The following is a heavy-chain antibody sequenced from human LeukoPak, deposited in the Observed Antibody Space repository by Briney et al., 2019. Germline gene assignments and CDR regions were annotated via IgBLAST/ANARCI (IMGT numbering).Heavy chain of an antibody. Sequence: GESLEISCKGSGYSFTSYWIGWVRQMPGKGLEWMGIIYPGDSDTRYSPSFQGQVTISADKSISTAYLQWSSLKASDTAMYYCARGRAPKWFGERSRGHAFDIWGQGTMVTVSS. D-gene: IGHD3-10*01. CDR3: ARGRAPKWFGERSRGHAFDI. CDR1: GYSFTSYW. CDR2: IYPGDSDT. J-gene: IGHJ3*02. V-gene: IGHV5-51*01.